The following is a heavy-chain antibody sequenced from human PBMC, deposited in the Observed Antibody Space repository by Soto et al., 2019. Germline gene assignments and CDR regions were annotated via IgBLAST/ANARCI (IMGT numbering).Heavy chain of an antibody. V-gene: IGHV1-69*01. CDR3: EAEMTFGKLSVV. J-gene: IGHJ6*02. Sequence: QVQLVQSGAEVKKPGSSVKVSCKXSGDTDTNYVISWVRQAPGQGLEWMGGIFPKFGTTYSAQKLQDRLTITADESTSTVYMQLSSLRLDDTAVYYCEAEMTFGKLSVVWGQGTTVTVSS. D-gene: IGHD3-16*02. CDR2: IFPKFGTT. CDR1: GDTDTNYV.